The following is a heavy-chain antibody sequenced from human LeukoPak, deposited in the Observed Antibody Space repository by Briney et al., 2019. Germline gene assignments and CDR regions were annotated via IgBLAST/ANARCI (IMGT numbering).Heavy chain of an antibody. CDR2: INHSGST. V-gene: IGHV4-34*01. Sequence: SETLSLTCAVYGGSFSGYYWSWIRQPPGKGLEWIGEINHSGSTNYNPSPKSRVTISVDTSKNQFSLKLSSVTAADTAVYYCARSIAAAGRTDAFDIWGQGTMVTVSS. CDR1: GGSFSGYY. D-gene: IGHD6-13*01. J-gene: IGHJ3*02. CDR3: ARSIAAAGRTDAFDI.